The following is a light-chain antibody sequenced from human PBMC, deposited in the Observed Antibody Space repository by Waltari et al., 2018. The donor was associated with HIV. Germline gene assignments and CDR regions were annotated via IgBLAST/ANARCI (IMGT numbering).Light chain of an antibody. Sequence: EIVLTQSPGTLSLSPGERATLFCRASQTVTSSHLAWYQQRPGQAPRLLIYGASTRATGIPDRFSGSGSGTDFTLTVNRLEPEDFAVYYCHQYGGTPRTFGQGTKLEIK. J-gene: IGKJ2*01. CDR2: GAS. CDR3: HQYGGTPRT. V-gene: IGKV3-20*01. CDR1: QTVTSSH.